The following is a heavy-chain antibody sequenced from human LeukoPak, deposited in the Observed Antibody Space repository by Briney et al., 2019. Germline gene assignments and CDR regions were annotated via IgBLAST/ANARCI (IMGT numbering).Heavy chain of an antibody. J-gene: IGHJ4*02. CDR2: ISAYNGNT. CDR3: ATSGYCSGGSCYRLDY. V-gene: IGHV1-18*01. CDR1: GYTFTSSG. D-gene: IGHD2-15*01. Sequence: ASVKVSCKASGYTFTSSGISWVRQAPGQGLEWMGWISAYNGNTNYAQKLQGRVTMTTDTATSTAYMELRSLRSDDTAVYYCATSGYCSGGSCYRLDYWGEGTLVTVSS.